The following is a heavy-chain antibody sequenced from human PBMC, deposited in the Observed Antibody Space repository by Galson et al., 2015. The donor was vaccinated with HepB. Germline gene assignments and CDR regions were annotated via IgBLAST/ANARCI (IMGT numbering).Heavy chain of an antibody. J-gene: IGHJ4*02. Sequence: SVKVSCKASGYTFTSYGISWVRQAPGQGLEWMGWISAYNGNTNYAQKLLGRVTMTTDTSTSTAYMELRSLRSDDTAVHYCARDVLPGRGVVTSLGFLFDYWGQGTLVTVSS. CDR1: GYTFTSYG. V-gene: IGHV1-18*01. CDR3: ARDVLPGRGVVTSLGFLFDY. CDR2: ISAYNGNT. D-gene: IGHD4-23*01.